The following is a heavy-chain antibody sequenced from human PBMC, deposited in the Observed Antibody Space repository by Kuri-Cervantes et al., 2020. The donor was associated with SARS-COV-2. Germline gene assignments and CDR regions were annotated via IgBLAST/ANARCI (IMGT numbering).Heavy chain of an antibody. CDR2: INPNSGGT. V-gene: IGHV1-2*02. D-gene: IGHD3-3*01. CDR1: GYTFTGNY. Sequence: AAVKVSCRAAGYTFTGNYMHWLRQAPGQGLEWMGWINPNSGGTNYAQKLQGRVTMTTDTSTSTAYMELRSLRSDDTAVYYCARFHNSGKSQDFNDFWSGYHTYYYYYYMDVWGKGTTVTVSS. J-gene: IGHJ6*03. CDR3: ARFHNSGKSQDFNDFWSGYHTYYYYYYMDV.